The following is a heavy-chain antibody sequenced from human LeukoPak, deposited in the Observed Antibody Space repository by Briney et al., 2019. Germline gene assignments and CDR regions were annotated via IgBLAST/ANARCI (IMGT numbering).Heavy chain of an antibody. CDR1: GYTFTGYY. CDR3: ARVLPSVSPYNWFDP. D-gene: IGHD2-8*01. V-gene: IGHV1-2*02. CDR2: INPNSGGT. J-gene: IGHJ5*02. Sequence: ASVKVSCKASGYTFTGYYMHWVRQAPGQGLEWMGWINPNSGGTKYAQKLLGRVTVTRDTSISTAYMQLSRLRSDDTAVYYCARVLPSVSPYNWFDPWGQGTLVTVSS.